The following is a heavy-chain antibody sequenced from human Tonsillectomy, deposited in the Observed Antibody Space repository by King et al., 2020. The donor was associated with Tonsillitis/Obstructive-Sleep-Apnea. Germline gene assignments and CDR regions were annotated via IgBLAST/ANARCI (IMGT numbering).Heavy chain of an antibody. CDR2: IIPIFGTA. CDR1: GGTFSSYA. J-gene: IGHJ4*02. CDR3: ASGPGEERGRITMVQGVI. D-gene: IGHD3-10*01. Sequence: VQLVESGAEVKKPGSSVKVSCKASGGTFSSYAISWVRQAPGQGLEWMGGIIPIFGTANYAQKFQGRVTITADESPSTAYMELSSLRSEDTAVYYCASGPGEERGRITMVQGVIWGQGTLVTVSS. V-gene: IGHV1-69*01.